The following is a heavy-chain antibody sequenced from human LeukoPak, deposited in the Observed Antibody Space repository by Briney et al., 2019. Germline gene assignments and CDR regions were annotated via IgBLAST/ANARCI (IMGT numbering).Heavy chain of an antibody. CDR2: VSAANNP. Sequence: ASVKVSCKTSGYIFTPHHIHWMRQAPGQGLELLGWVSAANNPEYSQKFQGRVIITRDASATTSYLELNSLRSEDTAVYYCAMSVEMPPIPSFDYWGQGTLVTVSS. V-gene: IGHV1-3*01. D-gene: IGHD5-24*01. CDR1: GYIFTPHH. J-gene: IGHJ4*02. CDR3: AMSVEMPPIPSFDY.